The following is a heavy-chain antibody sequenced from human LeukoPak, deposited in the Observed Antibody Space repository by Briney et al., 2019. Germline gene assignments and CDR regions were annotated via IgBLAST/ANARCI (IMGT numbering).Heavy chain of an antibody. CDR2: IRHDGSNK. V-gene: IGHV3-30*02. J-gene: IGHJ4*02. D-gene: IGHD6-13*01. CDR3: ARMRSIPAAGRAGNFDY. Sequence: GGSLRLSCAASGFTFSSYGMHWVRQAPGKGLEWVALIRHDGSNKYYADSVKGRFTISRDNSKNTLYLQMNSLRAEDTAVYYCARMRSIPAAGRAGNFDYWGQGTLVTVSS. CDR1: GFTFSSYG.